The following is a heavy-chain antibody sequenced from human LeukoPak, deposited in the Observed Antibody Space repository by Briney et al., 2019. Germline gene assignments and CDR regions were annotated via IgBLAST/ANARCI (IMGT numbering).Heavy chain of an antibody. CDR3: ARVLGIVGG. CDR1: GFTFKSYW. D-gene: IGHD1-26*01. CDR2: ISSSGTSM. V-gene: IGHV3-48*04. Sequence: GGSLRLSCAASGFTFKSYWMYWVRQAPGKGLEWVSYISSSGTSMYYADSVKGRFTISRDNAKNSLYLQMNSLRADDTAVYYCARVLGIVGGWGQGTLVTVSS. J-gene: IGHJ4*02.